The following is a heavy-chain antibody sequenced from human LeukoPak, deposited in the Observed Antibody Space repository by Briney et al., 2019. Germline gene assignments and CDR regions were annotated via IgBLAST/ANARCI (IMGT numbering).Heavy chain of an antibody. V-gene: IGHV3-64*01. Sequence: GGSLRLSCAASGFTFSSYAMHWVRQAPGKGLEYVSAISSNGGSTYYANSVKGRFTISRDNSKNTLYLQMGSLRAEDMAVYYCAREGYSSTLRGAFDIWGQGTMVTVSS. CDR2: ISSNGGST. D-gene: IGHD6-13*01. J-gene: IGHJ3*02. CDR3: AREGYSSTLRGAFDI. CDR1: GFTFSSYA.